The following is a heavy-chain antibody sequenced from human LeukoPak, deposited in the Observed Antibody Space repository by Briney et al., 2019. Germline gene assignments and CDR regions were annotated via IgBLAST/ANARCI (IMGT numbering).Heavy chain of an antibody. D-gene: IGHD2-15*01. CDR1: GVSMSNYC. CDR2: IYYSGST. V-gene: IGHV4-59*12. CDR3: ARNFPGVGCSGHSSYDY. J-gene: IGHJ4*02. Sequence: SETLSLTCNVAGVSMSNYCWGWIRQPPGKGLEWIGYIYYSGSTSYNPSLNSRVTISVDTSKSQFSLKLSSVTAADTAVYYCARNFPGVGCSGHSSYDYWGQGTLVTVSS.